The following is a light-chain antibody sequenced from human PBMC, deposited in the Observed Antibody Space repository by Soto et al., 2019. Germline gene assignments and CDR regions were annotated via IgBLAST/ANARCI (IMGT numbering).Light chain of an antibody. CDR2: DAS. CDR3: QQRSNWPHT. J-gene: IGKJ2*01. V-gene: IGKV3-11*01. Sequence: EIVLTQSPATLSLSPGERATLSCRASQTVSSYLAWYHQRPGQAPRLLIYDASNRATGIPARFSGSGAGTDFTLTISSLEPEDLAVYYCQQRSNWPHTFGQGTNLEIK. CDR1: QTVSSY.